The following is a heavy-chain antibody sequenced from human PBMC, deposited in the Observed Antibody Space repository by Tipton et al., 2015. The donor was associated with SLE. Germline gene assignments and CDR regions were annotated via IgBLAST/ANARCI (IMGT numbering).Heavy chain of an antibody. V-gene: IGHV1-69*09. Sequence: QLVQSGAEVKKPGESLKISCKGSGGTFSSYTISWVRQAPGQGLEWMGRIIPILGIANYAQKFQGRVTITADKSTSTAYMELSSLRSEDTAVYYCASPPGGGNVAFDIWGQGTMVTVSS. CDR2: IIPILGIA. J-gene: IGHJ3*02. D-gene: IGHD4-23*01. CDR3: ASPPGGGNVAFDI. CDR1: GGTFSSYT.